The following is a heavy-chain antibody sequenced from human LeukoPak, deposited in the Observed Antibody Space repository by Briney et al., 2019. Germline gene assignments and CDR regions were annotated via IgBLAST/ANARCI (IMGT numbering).Heavy chain of an antibody. CDR1: GYSFTSYW. J-gene: IGHJ4*02. V-gene: IGHV5-51*01. Sequence: GESLKISCKGSGYSFTSYWIGWVRQMPGKGLEWMGIIYPGDSDTRYSPSFQGQVTISADKSISTAYLQWSSLKASDTAVYYCARHLPGEQATGYFDYWGQGTLVTVSS. CDR2: IYPGDSDT. CDR3: ARHLPGEQATGYFDY. D-gene: IGHD3-10*01.